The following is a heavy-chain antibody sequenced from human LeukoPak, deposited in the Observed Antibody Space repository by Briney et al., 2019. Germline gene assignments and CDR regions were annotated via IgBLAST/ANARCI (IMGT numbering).Heavy chain of an antibody. Sequence: SETLSLTCTVSGGSISSYDWSWIRQPPGKGLEWIGYIYYSGSTNYNPSLKSRVTISVDTSKNQFSLKLSSVTAADTAVYYCARGSGGYSIAAAGTPFDYWGQGTLVTVSS. D-gene: IGHD6-13*01. CDR2: IYYSGST. V-gene: IGHV4-59*01. CDR3: ARGSGGYSIAAAGTPFDY. CDR1: GGSISSYD. J-gene: IGHJ4*02.